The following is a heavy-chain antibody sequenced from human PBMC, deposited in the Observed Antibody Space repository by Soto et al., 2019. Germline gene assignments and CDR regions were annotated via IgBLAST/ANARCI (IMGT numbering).Heavy chain of an antibody. CDR3: ARARPITMVRVAYYYGMDV. V-gene: IGHV4-34*01. D-gene: IGHD3-10*01. Sequence: QVQLQQWGAGLLKPSETLSLTCAVYGGSFSGYYWSWIRQPPGKGLEWIGEINHSGSTNYNPSLKGRVTISVDTSKNQFSLKLSSVTAADTAVYYCARARPITMVRVAYYYGMDVWGQGTTVTVSS. CDR1: GGSFSGYY. CDR2: INHSGST. J-gene: IGHJ6*02.